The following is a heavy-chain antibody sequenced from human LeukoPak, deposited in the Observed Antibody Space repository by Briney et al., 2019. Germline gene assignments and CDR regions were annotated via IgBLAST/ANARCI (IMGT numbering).Heavy chain of an antibody. V-gene: IGHV3-49*04. D-gene: IGHD3-16*02. Sequence: GGSLRLSCTASGFTFGDYAMGWVRQAPGKGLEWVGFIRSKAYGGTTEYAASVKGRFTISRDDSKSIAYLQMNSLKTEDTAVYYCTREERRLGELSLAYWGQGTLVTVSS. CDR1: GFTFGDYA. CDR2: IRSKAYGGTT. J-gene: IGHJ4*02. CDR3: TREERRLGELSLAY.